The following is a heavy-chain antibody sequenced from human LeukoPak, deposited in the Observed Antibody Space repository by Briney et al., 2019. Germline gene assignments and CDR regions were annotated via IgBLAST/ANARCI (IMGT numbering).Heavy chain of an antibody. Sequence: PSETLSLTCTVSGGSISSYYWSWIRQPPGKGLEWIGYIYYSGSTNYNPSLKSRVTISVDTSKNQFSLKLSSVTAADTAVYYCARETYYYDGSGYYPHFDYWGQGTLATVSS. CDR2: IYYSGST. D-gene: IGHD3-22*01. J-gene: IGHJ4*02. V-gene: IGHV4-59*01. CDR1: GGSISSYY. CDR3: ARETYYYDGSGYYPHFDY.